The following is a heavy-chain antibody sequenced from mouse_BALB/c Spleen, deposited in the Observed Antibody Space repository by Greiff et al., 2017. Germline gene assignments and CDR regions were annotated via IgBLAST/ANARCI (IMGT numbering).Heavy chain of an antibody. CDR2: ISYDGSN. Sequence: EVQRVESGPGLVKPSQSLSLTCSVTGYSITSGYYWNWIRQFPGNKLEWMGYISYDGSNNYNPSLKNRISITRDTSKNQFFLKLNSVTTEDTATYYCASASRWLHWFAYWGQGTLVTVSA. CDR1: GYSITSGYY. J-gene: IGHJ3*01. CDR3: ASASRWLHWFAY. V-gene: IGHV3-6*02. D-gene: IGHD2-2*01.